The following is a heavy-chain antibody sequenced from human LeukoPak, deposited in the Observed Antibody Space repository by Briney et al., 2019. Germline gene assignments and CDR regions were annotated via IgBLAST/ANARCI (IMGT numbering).Heavy chain of an antibody. V-gene: IGHV4-59*01. CDR3: ARDRSDQYAFDI. J-gene: IGHJ3*02. CDR2: IYYSGST. D-gene: IGHD2-2*01. Sequence: SETLSLTCTVSGGSISSYYWSWIRLPPGKGLEWIGYIYYSGSTNYNPSLKSRVTISVDTSKNQFSLKLTSVTAADTAVYYCARDRSDQYAFDIWGQGTMVTVSS. CDR1: GGSISSYY.